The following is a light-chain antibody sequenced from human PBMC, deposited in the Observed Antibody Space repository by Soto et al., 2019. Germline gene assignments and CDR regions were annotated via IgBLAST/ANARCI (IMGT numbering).Light chain of an antibody. CDR1: SSDIGGYKY. Sequence: QSDLTQPASVSGSPGQSITISCTGTSSDIGGYKYVSWYQQHPGKAPKLMIYEVSKRPSGVSNRFSGSKSGNTASLTISGLQAEDEADYYCASYTSSSIPVFGSGTKVTVL. CDR3: ASYTSSSIPV. J-gene: IGLJ1*01. CDR2: EVS. V-gene: IGLV2-14*01.